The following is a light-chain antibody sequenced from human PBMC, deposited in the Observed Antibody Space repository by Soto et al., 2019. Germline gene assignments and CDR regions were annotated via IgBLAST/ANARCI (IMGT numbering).Light chain of an antibody. Sequence: DIVLTQSPGTLSLSPWERGTLSCRASQSIGDNDLAWYQQKRGQAPRLLIYGASSRPTGVSDRFSGGGSATDFTLTISRLEPEDSAVYYCHQYGNSPQTFGQGTKVDIK. CDR2: GAS. V-gene: IGKV3-20*01. CDR1: QSIGDND. J-gene: IGKJ2*01. CDR3: HQYGNSPQT.